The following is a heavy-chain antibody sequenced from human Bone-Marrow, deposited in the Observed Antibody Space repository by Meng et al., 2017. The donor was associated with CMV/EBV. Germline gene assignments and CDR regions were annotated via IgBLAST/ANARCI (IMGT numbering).Heavy chain of an antibody. J-gene: IGHJ4*02. CDR1: GFTFSIFG. D-gene: IGHD3-3*01. CDR3: AKTYYDFRSGYKGPFDY. CDR2: IRYDGSNN. Sequence: GESLKISCATSGFTFSIFGMHWVRQAPGKGLEWVAFIRYDGSNNYYADSVKGRFTISRDNSKNTLYLQMNSLRAEDTAVYHCAKTYYDFRSGYKGPFDYWGQGTLVTV. V-gene: IGHV3-30*02.